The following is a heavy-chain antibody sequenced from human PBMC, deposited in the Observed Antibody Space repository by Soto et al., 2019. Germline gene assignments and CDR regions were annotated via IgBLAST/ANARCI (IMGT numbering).Heavy chain of an antibody. V-gene: IGHV3-23*01. J-gene: IGHJ4*02. CDR3: VKNRGSFDV. D-gene: IGHD3-16*01. CDR1: GFIYSTND. Sequence: EVQLLESGGGLVQPGGSLRLSCVASGFIYSTNDMTWVRQAPGKGLEWVSTISGRGGSTSYADSVKGRFTISRDNSMNTLYLQMNNVRAEDTALYYCVKNRGSFDVWGQGTLVTVSS. CDR2: ISGRGGST.